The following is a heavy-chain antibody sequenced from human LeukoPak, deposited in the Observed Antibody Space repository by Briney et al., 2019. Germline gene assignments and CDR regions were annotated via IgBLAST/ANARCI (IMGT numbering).Heavy chain of an antibody. V-gene: IGHV3-9*01. Sequence: GGSLRLSCVASGFTFHDYGIHWVRQAPGKGLEWVSGISWNSRSIGYADSVKGRFTFSRDNAKSSLYLQMNSLRVEDTAFYYCAKDSSSGYYRHLDYWGQGIQVTVSS. CDR1: GFTFHDYG. D-gene: IGHD3-22*01. CDR3: AKDSSSGYYRHLDY. J-gene: IGHJ4*02. CDR2: ISWNSRSI.